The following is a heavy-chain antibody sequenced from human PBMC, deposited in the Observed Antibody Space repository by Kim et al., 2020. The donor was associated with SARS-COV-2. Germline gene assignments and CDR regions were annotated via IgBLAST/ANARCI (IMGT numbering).Heavy chain of an antibody. J-gene: IGHJ4*02. D-gene: IGHD3-9*01. CDR1: GGSISSSSYY. CDR3: ARHTKNYDILTCSVLSRGYY. CDR2: IYYSGST. Sequence: SETLSLTCTVSGGSISSSSYYWGWIRQPPGKGLEWIGSIYYSGSTYYKPSLKSRVTISVDTSKNQFSLKLSSVTAADTAVYYCARHTKNYDILTCSVLSRGYYWGQGTLVTVSS. V-gene: IGHV4-39*01.